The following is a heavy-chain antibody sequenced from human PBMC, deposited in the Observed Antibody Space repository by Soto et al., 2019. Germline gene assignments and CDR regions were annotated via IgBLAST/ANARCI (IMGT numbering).Heavy chain of an antibody. D-gene: IGHD5-18*01. CDR2: IQSSGNT. J-gene: IGHJ4*02. Sequence: SETLSLTCTVSGDSVSSGSYYWSWIRQAPGKGLEWIGYIQSSGNTNYNPSLKSRVTMSLDTLKNQFSLNLRSVTAADTAVYYCAGGFSYGLPTFDYWGKGTMVTVS. V-gene: IGHV4-61*01. CDR1: GDSVSSGSYY. CDR3: AGGFSYGLPTFDY.